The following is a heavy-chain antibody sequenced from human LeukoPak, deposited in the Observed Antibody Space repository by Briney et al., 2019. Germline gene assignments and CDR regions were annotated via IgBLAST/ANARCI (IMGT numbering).Heavy chain of an antibody. CDR3: ARSVGATTDWFDP. CDR1: GFTFSAYS. CDR2: ISGTGSTI. Sequence: GGSLRLSCAASGFTFSAYSMNWVRQAPGKGLEWVSYISGTGSTIYYADSVKGRFTISRDNAKNSLYLQMNSLRDEDTAVYYCARSVGATTDWFDPWGQGTQVIVSS. J-gene: IGHJ5*02. V-gene: IGHV3-48*02. D-gene: IGHD1-26*01.